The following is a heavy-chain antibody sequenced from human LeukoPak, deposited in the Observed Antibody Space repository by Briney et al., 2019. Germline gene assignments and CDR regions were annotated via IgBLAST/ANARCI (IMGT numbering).Heavy chain of an antibody. CDR1: GFTLRSYV. V-gene: IGHV3-21*01. D-gene: IGHD5-18*01. Sequence: TGGSLRLSCVASGFTLRSYVMNWVRQAPGKGLEWVSSISSSSSYIYYADSVKGRFTISRDNAKNSLYLQMNSLRAEDTAVYYCARDQRGYSYGYGYWGQGTLVTVSS. CDR2: ISSSSSYI. J-gene: IGHJ4*02. CDR3: ARDQRGYSYGYGY.